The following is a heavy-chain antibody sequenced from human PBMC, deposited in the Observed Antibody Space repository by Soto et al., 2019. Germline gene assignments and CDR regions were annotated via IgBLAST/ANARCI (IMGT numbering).Heavy chain of an antibody. CDR3: ARDQDDFWSGAYYYYMDV. D-gene: IGHD3-3*01. CDR2: ISYDGSNK. CDR1: GFTFSSYA. V-gene: IGHV3-30-3*01. J-gene: IGHJ6*03. Sequence: GGSLRLSCAASGFTFSSYAMHWVRQAPGKGLEWVAVISYDGSNKYYADSVKGRFTISRDNSKNTLYLQMNSLRAEDTAVYYCARDQDDFWSGAYYYYMDVWGKGTTVTVSS.